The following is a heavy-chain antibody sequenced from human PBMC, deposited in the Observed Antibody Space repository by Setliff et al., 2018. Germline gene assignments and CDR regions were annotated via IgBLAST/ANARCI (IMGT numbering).Heavy chain of an antibody. CDR1: DGSISSGDYY. CDR3: ARDRLLVGARYAMDV. J-gene: IGHJ6*03. D-gene: IGHD1-26*01. CDR2: IQTSGST. V-gene: IGHV4-61*09. Sequence: SETLSLTCTVSDGSISSGDYYWNWIRQPAGKGLEWIGHIQTSGSTNYNPSLRSRVTISVDTSKSQFSLTLSSVTAADTAVYYCARDRLLVGARYAMDVWGKGTTVTVSS.